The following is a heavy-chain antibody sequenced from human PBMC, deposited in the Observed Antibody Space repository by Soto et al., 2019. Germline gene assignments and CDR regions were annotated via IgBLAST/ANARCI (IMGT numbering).Heavy chain of an antibody. Sequence: GGSLRLSCAASGFTFSSYAMSWVRQAPGKGLEWVSAISGSGGNTYYADSVKGRFTISRDNSKNTLYLQMNSLRAEDTAVYYCYSSSSNYYYYYYMDVWGKGTTVTVSS. J-gene: IGHJ6*03. CDR3: YSSSSNYYYYYYMDV. V-gene: IGHV3-23*01. CDR1: GFTFSSYA. D-gene: IGHD6-6*01. CDR2: ISGSGGNT.